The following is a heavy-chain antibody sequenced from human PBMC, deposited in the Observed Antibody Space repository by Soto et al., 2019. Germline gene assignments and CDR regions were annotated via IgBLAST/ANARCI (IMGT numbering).Heavy chain of an antibody. D-gene: IGHD3-9*01. V-gene: IGHV3-23*01. J-gene: IGHJ6*02. Sequence: GGSLRLSCAASGFTFSSYAMSWVRQAPGKGLEWVSAISGSGGSTYYADSVKGRFTISRDNSKNTLYLQMNSLRAEDTAVYYCARGGVVLRYFDWLLPPSYGMDVWGQGTTVTVSS. CDR3: ARGGVVLRYFDWLLPPSYGMDV. CDR2: ISGSGGST. CDR1: GFTFSSYA.